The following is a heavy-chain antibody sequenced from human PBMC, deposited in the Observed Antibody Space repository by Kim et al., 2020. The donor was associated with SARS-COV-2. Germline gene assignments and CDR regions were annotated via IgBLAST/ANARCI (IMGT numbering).Heavy chain of an antibody. CDR3: ARNTGGFLEWFADLVYYYGMDV. Sequence: ASVKVSCKASGYTFTSYGISWVRQAPGQGLEWMGWISAYNGNTNYAQKLQGRVTMTTDTSTSTAYMELRSLRSDDTAVYYCARNTGGFLEWFADLVYYYGMDVWGQGTTVTVSS. D-gene: IGHD3-3*01. CDR2: ISAYNGNT. V-gene: IGHV1-18*04. CDR1: GYTFTSYG. J-gene: IGHJ6*02.